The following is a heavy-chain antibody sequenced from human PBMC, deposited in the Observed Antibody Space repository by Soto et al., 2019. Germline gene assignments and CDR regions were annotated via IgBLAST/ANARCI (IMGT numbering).Heavy chain of an antibody. CDR3: ARRGYGSGAFDI. CDR2: IYYSGST. J-gene: IGHJ3*02. CDR1: GGSISSSSYY. Sequence: PSETLSLTCTVSGGSISSSSYYWGWIRQPPGKGLEWIGSIYYSGSTYYNPSLKSRVTISVDTSKNQFSLKLSSVTAADTAVYYCARRGYGSGAFDIWGQGTMVTVSS. D-gene: IGHD6-25*01. V-gene: IGHV4-39*01.